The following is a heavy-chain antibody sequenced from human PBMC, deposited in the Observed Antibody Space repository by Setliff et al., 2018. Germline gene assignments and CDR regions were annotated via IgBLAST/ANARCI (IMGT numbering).Heavy chain of an antibody. V-gene: IGHV1-18*01. D-gene: IGHD6-19*01. CDR3: ARDREGSGWYRYYFDY. J-gene: IGHJ4*02. CDR2: ISVYNGKT. CDR1: GYTFTSYG. Sequence: ASVKVSCKASGYTFTSYGFSWVRQAPGQGLEWMGWISVYNGKTKYAQKFQGRVTMTRDTSTSTVYMELSSLRAEDTAVYYCARDREGSGWYRYYFDYWGQGTLVTVSS.